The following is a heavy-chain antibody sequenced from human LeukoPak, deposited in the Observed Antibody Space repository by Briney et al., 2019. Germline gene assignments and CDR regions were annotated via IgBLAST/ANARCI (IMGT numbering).Heavy chain of an antibody. CDR3: ARDPDILTPFDY. D-gene: IGHD3-9*01. V-gene: IGHV3-21*01. CDR1: GFTFSSYS. Sequence: GGSLRLSCAASGFTFSSYSMNWVRQAPGKGLEWVSSISSSSSSYIYYADSVKGRFTISRDNAKNSLYLQMNSLRAEDTAVYYCARDPDILTPFDYWGQGTLVTVSS. CDR2: ISSSSSSYI. J-gene: IGHJ4*02.